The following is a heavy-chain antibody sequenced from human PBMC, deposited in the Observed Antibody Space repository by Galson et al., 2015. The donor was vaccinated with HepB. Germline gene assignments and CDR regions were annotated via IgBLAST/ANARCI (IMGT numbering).Heavy chain of an antibody. D-gene: IGHD2-2*01. CDR3: AHSGRPPVLGYCSSTSCLYWFDP. CDR2: IYWNDDR. CDR1: GFSLSTSGVG. J-gene: IGHJ5*02. Sequence: PALVKPTQTLTLTCTFSGFSLSTSGVGVGWIRQPPGKALEWLALIYWNDDRRYSPSLKSRLTITKDTSKNQVVLTMTNMDPVDTATYYCAHSGRPPVLGYCSSTSCLYWFDPWGQGTLVTVSS. V-gene: IGHV2-5*01.